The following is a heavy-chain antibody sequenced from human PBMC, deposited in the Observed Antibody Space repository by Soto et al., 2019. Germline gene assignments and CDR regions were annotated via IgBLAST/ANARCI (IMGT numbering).Heavy chain of an antibody. Sequence: QVHLVQPGAEVKKPGASVKVSCKASGYTFTSYGITWVRQAPGQGLAWMGWISAHNGNTDYAQKLQGRVIVTRDTSTSTAYMELRSLRSDDTAVYYCARGRYGDYWGQGALVTVSS. CDR3: ARGRYGDY. CDR2: ISAHNGNT. J-gene: IGHJ4*02. V-gene: IGHV1-18*01. CDR1: GYTFTSYG. D-gene: IGHD1-1*01.